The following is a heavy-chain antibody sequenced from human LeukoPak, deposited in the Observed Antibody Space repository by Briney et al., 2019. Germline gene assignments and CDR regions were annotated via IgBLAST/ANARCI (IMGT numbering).Heavy chain of an antibody. CDR3: ARGASSSWYPTGLDWRPKVKWYFDL. D-gene: IGHD6-13*01. CDR2: ISGGAGST. Sequence: ETLSLTCTVSGGSISSSSYYWGWVRQAPGKGLEWVSSISGGAGSTHYADSVKGRFTFSRDNSKNTVYLQMNSLKVEDTAVYYCARGASSSWYPTGLDWRPKVKWYFDLWGQGTLVTVSS. CDR1: GGSISSSSYY. V-gene: IGHV3-23*01. J-gene: IGHJ2*01.